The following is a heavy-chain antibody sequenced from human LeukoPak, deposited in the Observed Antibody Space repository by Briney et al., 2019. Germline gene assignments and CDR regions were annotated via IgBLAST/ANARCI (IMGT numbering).Heavy chain of an antibody. CDR1: GFTFSSYD. CDR2: ITISGGST. D-gene: IGHD2-2*01. J-gene: IGHJ6*03. Sequence: GGSLRLSCAASGFTFSSYDMSWVRQAPGKGLEWVSSITISGGSTFYAGSVMGRFTISRDNYKNTLYLQMNSLSAEDTAVYYCAKRGNPAVGHYYLDVWGKGTTVSVSS. CDR3: AKRGNPAVGHYYLDV. V-gene: IGHV3-23*01.